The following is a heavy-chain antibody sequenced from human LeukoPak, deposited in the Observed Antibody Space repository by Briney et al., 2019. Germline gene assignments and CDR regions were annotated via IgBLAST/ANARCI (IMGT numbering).Heavy chain of an antibody. Sequence: RASVKVSCKASGYTFTGYYMHWVRQAPGQGLEWMGWISAYNGNTNYAQKLQGRVTMTTDTSTSTAYMELRSLRSDDTAVYYCARDSAPGAFDIWGQGTMVTVSS. J-gene: IGHJ3*02. CDR1: GYTFTGYY. D-gene: IGHD2-2*01. CDR3: ARDSAPGAFDI. CDR2: ISAYNGNT. V-gene: IGHV1-18*04.